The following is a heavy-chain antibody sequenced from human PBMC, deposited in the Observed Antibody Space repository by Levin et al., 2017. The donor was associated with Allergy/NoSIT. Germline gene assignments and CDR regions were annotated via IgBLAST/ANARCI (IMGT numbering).Heavy chain of an antibody. CDR2: ISSSSSYT. V-gene: IGHV3-11*05. CDR3: ARAGCSSTSCYRSYYYYMDG. Sequence: GESLKISCAASGFTFSDYYMSWIRQAPGKGLEWVSYISSSSSYTNYADSVKGRFTISRDNAKNSLYLQMNSLRAEDTAVYYCARAGCSSTSCYRSYYYYMDGWGKGTTVTVSS. CDR1: GFTFSDYY. J-gene: IGHJ6*03. D-gene: IGHD2-2*01.